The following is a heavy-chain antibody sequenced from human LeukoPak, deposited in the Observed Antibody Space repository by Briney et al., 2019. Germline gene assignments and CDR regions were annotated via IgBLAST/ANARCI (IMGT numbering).Heavy chain of an antibody. V-gene: IGHV1-69*13. D-gene: IGHD3-22*01. J-gene: IGHJ4*02. CDR2: VTPMFGTA. CDR1: GGTFSRFT. CDR3: AREWGLESSGFYYAY. Sequence: SVKVSCKASGGTFSRFTISWVRQAPGQGFEWMGGVTPMFGTANFAQRFQGRVSITADESTSTAFVEPSSLRFEDTAVYYCAREWGLESSGFYYAYWGQGTLVTVSS.